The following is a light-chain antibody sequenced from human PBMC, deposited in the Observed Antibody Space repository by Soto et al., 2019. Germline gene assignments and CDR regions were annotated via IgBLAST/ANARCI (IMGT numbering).Light chain of an antibody. CDR2: HAS. CDR1: QSVSSN. J-gene: IGKJ4*01. CDR3: QQCSWHPFTVT. Sequence: EIVMTQSPTTLSVSPGERATLSCRASQSVSSNLAWYQQKPGQAPRLLIYHASTRATGIPARFSGSGSGTEYTLPISSLQSEDSAVYYCQQCSWHPFTVTFGGGTKVEIK. V-gene: IGKV3-15*01.